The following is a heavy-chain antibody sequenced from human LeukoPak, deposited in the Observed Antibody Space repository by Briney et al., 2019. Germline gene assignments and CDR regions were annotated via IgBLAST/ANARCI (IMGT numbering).Heavy chain of an antibody. CDR3: AGVLLWFGELWAFDI. J-gene: IGHJ3*02. V-gene: IGHV3-30-3*01. D-gene: IGHD3-10*01. Sequence: GGSLRLSCAASGFTFSSYAMHWVRQAPGKGLEWVAVISYDGSNKYYADSVKGRFTISRDNSKNTLYLQMNSLRAEDTDVYYCAGVLLWFGELWAFDIWGQGTMVTVSS. CDR1: GFTFSSYA. CDR2: ISYDGSNK.